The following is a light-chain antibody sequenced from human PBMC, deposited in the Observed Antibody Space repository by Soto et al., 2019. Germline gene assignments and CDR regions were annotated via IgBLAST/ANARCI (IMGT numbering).Light chain of an antibody. V-gene: IGLV2-8*01. CDR3: SSFTGASTI. Sequence: QSALTQPPSASGSPGQSVTISCTGTSSDVGGYNYVSWYQQHPGKAPKLVIYEVTKRPSGVPDRFSGSKSGNTASLTVSGLQAEDEADSYCSSFTGASTIFGTGTKATVL. CDR1: SSDVGGYNY. J-gene: IGLJ1*01. CDR2: EVT.